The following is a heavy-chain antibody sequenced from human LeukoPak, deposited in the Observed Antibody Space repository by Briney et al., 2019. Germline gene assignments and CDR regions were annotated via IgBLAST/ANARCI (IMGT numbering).Heavy chain of an antibody. V-gene: IGHV4-61*02. CDR2: IYTSGST. Sequence: NPSQTLSLTCTVSGGSISSGSYYWSWIRQPAGKGLEWIGRIYTSGSTNYNPSLKSRVTISVDTSKNQFSLKLSSVTAADTAVYYCARDDVVVPASGFWYFDLWGRGTLVTVSS. J-gene: IGHJ2*01. D-gene: IGHD2-2*01. CDR1: GGSISSGSYY. CDR3: ARDDVVVPASGFWYFDL.